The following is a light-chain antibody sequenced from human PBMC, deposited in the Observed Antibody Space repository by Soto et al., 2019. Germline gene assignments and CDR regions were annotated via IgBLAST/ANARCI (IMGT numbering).Light chain of an antibody. Sequence: DIQMTQSPSSLSASVGDRVTITCRASQSISSYLNWYQQKPGKAPKLLIYAASSLQSGVPSRFSGSGAGTDFTLTISSLQPEEFATYYCQQSYSRGFGQGTKVEIK. J-gene: IGKJ1*01. CDR3: QQSYSRG. CDR1: QSISSY. V-gene: IGKV1-39*01. CDR2: AAS.